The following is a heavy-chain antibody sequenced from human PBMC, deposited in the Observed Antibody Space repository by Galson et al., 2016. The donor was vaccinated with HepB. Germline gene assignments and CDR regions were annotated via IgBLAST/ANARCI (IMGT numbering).Heavy chain of an antibody. CDR3: ARDYTGSGRFFDL. J-gene: IGHJ2*01. Sequence: CAASGFTFSSYALSWVRQAPGKGLEWVSAISGGGETTHYADPVKGRFTISRDNSKNTVYLQMNSLRAEDTAVFYCARDYTGSGRFFDLWGRGTLVTVS. V-gene: IGHV3-23*01. CDR1: GFTFSSYA. D-gene: IGHD3-10*01. CDR2: ISGGGETT.